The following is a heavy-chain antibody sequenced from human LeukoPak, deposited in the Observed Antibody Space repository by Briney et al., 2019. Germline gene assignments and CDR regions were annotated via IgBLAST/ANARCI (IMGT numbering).Heavy chain of an antibody. CDR1: GGSISSYY. Sequence: SETLSLTCTVSGGSISSYYWSWIRQPPGKGLEWIGYIYYSGSTNYNPSLKSRVTISVDTSKNQFSLKLSSVTAADTAVYYCARGVTGQNDAFDIWGQGTMVTVSS. CDR3: ARGVTGQNDAFDI. V-gene: IGHV4-59*01. J-gene: IGHJ3*02. D-gene: IGHD2-8*01. CDR2: IYYSGST.